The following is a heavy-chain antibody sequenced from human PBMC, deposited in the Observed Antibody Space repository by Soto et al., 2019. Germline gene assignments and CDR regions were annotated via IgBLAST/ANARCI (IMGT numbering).Heavy chain of an antibody. D-gene: IGHD3-16*01. V-gene: IGHV3-30-3*01. CDR3: ARDKKRLTESSGGSFGY. CDR2: ISYDGSNK. CDR1: GFTFSSYA. J-gene: IGHJ4*02. Sequence: QVQLVESGGGVVQPGRSLRLSCAASGFTFSSYAMHWVRQAPGKGLEWVAVISYDGSNKYYADSVKGRFTISRDNSKNTLDLQMNSLRAEDTAVYYCARDKKRLTESSGGSFGYWGQGTLVTVSS.